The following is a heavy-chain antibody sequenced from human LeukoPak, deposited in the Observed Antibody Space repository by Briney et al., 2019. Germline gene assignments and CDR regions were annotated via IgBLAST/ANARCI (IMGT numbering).Heavy chain of an antibody. J-gene: IGHJ4*02. CDR1: GFTFSSYS. CDR3: ARDHGRDGYNPYY. CDR2: ISSSSSYI. V-gene: IGHV3-21*01. Sequence: PGGSLRLSCAASGFTFSSYSMNWVRQAPGKGLEWVSSISSSSSYIYYADSVKGRFTISRDNAKNSLYLQMNSLRAEDTAVYYCARDHGRDGYNPYYWGQGTLVTVSS. D-gene: IGHD5-24*01.